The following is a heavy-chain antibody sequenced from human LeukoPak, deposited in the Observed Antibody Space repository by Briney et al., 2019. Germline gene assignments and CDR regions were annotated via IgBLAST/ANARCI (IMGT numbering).Heavy chain of an antibody. Sequence: SETLSLTCTVSGGSISSYYWSWIRQPAGKGLEWIGRIYTSGSTNYNPSLKSRVTVSVDTSKNQFSLKLSSVTAADTAVYYCAREGWFGGDDAFDIWGQGTMVTVSS. D-gene: IGHD3-10*01. CDR3: AREGWFGGDDAFDI. CDR2: IYTSGST. J-gene: IGHJ3*02. V-gene: IGHV4-4*07. CDR1: GGSISSYY.